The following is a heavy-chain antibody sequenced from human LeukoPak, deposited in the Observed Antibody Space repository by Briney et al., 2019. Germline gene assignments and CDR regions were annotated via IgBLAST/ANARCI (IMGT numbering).Heavy chain of an antibody. D-gene: IGHD2-2*01. CDR3: AKDYCTSISCYVDY. J-gene: IGHJ4*02. CDR1: GFTFNDYA. CDR2: ISWNSGSI. V-gene: IGHV3-9*01. Sequence: PGGSLRLSCAASGFTFNDYAMHWVRQAPGKGLEWVSGISWNSGSIGYADSVKGRFTISRDNAKNSLYLQMNSLRAEDTALYYCAKDYCTSISCYVDYWGQGTLVTVSS.